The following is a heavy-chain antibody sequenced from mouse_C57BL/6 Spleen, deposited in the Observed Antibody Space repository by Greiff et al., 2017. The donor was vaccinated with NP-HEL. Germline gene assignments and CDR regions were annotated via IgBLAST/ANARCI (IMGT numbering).Heavy chain of an antibody. Sequence: VQLQQSGPELVKPGASVKIPCKASGYTFTDYNMDWVKQSHGKSLEWIGDINPNNGGTIYNQKFKGKATLTVAKSSSTAYMELRSLTSEDTAVYYCARRRLRQGVAYWGQGTLVTVSA. CDR1: GYTFTDYN. CDR3: ARRRLRQGVAY. V-gene: IGHV1-18*01. CDR2: INPNNGGT. D-gene: IGHD2-4*01. J-gene: IGHJ3*01.